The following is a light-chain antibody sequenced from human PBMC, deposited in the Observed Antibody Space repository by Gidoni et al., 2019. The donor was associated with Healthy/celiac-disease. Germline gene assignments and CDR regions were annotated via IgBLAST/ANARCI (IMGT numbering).Light chain of an antibody. Sequence: AIQLTQSPSSLSASVGDRVTITCRASQGISSALAWYQQKPGKAPKLLIYDASSLESGVPSRFRGSGPGTDFTLTISSLQPEDFATYHCQQFNSYPQLTFGGGTKVEIK. CDR3: QQFNSYPQLT. J-gene: IGKJ4*01. CDR1: QGISSA. CDR2: DAS. V-gene: IGKV1-13*02.